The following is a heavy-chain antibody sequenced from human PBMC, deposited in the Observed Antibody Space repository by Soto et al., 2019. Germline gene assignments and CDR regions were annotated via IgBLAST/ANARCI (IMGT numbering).Heavy chain of an antibody. V-gene: IGHV1-69*13. D-gene: IGHD2-2*01. CDR3: AGAPPGRFVLVPAAHYYSGMDV. CDR1: GGTFSSYA. CDR2: IIPIFGTA. Sequence: SGKVSCKASGGTFSSYAISWVRQAPGQGLEWMGGIIPIFGTANYAQKFQGRVTITADESTSTAYMELSSLRSEDTAVYYCAGAPPGRFVLVPAAHYYSGMDVWGQGTTVPVSS. J-gene: IGHJ6*02.